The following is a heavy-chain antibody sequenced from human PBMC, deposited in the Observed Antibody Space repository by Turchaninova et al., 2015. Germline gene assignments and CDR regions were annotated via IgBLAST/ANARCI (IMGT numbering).Heavy chain of an antibody. CDR1: GGSISISGYY. CDR3: ARGGAFGI. J-gene: IGHJ3*02. Sequence: QLRLQESGPGLVKPSETLSLTCAVSGGSISISGYYWGWIRQPPGKGLEWIGSIYYTGNTYYNPSLKSRVTISGDTAKNQFSLKLSSVTAADTAVYYWARGGAFGIWGQGTMVTVSS. CDR2: IYYTGNT. V-gene: IGHV4-39*07.